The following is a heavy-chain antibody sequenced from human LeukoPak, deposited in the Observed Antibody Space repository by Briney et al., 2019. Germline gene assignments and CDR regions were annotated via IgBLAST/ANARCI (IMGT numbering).Heavy chain of an antibody. CDR3: AGPRGSSNGAFDI. CDR2: IYHSGST. J-gene: IGHJ3*02. CDR1: GYSISSGYY. Sequence: SETLSLTCAVSGYSISSGYYWGWLRQPPGKGLAWIGSIYHSGSTSYNPSLKSRVSISVDTSKNRFSLKLSSVTAADTAVYYCAGPRGSSNGAFDIWGQGTMVTVSS. D-gene: IGHD4-11*01. V-gene: IGHV4-38-2*01.